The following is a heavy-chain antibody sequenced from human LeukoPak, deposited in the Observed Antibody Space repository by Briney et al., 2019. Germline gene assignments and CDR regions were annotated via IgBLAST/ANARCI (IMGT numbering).Heavy chain of an antibody. CDR2: IYTSGST. Sequence: SETLPLTCTVSGCSISRYYWSWIRQPAGKGLEWIGRIYTSGSTNYNPSLKSRVTMSVDTSKNQFSLKLSSVTAADTAVYYCARDRSSSWSAPNWFDPWGQGTLVTVSS. D-gene: IGHD6-13*01. V-gene: IGHV4-4*07. CDR1: GCSISRYY. J-gene: IGHJ5*02. CDR3: ARDRSSSWSAPNWFDP.